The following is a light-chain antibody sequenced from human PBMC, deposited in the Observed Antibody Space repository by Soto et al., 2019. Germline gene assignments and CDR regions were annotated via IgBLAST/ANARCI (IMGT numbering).Light chain of an antibody. Sequence: EIVLTQSPGTLSLSPGEGATLSCRASQSVSTSYLAWYQQKPGQAPRLLIYDASNRATGIPARFSGSGSGTDFTLTISSLEPEDFAVYYCQQRKSWPTFGPGTKVDIK. CDR1: QSVSTSY. V-gene: IGKV3D-20*02. CDR3: QQRKSWPT. J-gene: IGKJ3*01. CDR2: DAS.